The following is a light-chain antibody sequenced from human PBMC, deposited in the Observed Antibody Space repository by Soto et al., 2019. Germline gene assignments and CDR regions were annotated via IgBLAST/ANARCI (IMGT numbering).Light chain of an antibody. CDR3: QQYNDWPRT. Sequence: EVVMTQSPATLSVSPGERATLFCRASQSVRSHLAWYQQKPGQAPSLLIFGASTRATGVPARFSGSESGTEFTLTISSLQSEDVALYFCQQYNDWPRTFGGGTKVEMK. V-gene: IGKV3-15*01. CDR2: GAS. J-gene: IGKJ4*01. CDR1: QSVRSH.